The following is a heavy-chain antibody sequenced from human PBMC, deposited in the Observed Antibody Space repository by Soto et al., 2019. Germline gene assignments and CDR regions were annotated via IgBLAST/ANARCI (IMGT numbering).Heavy chain of an antibody. Sequence: QVVLQESGPGLVKPSQTLSLTCAVSGGSLSRGGQSWSWIRQPPVKGLEWLGFIYYTGSTYYNPSLKSRVTLSVDRSTTQFSRNRTSVTAADTAMYFCARAPPGPSPRWDVWGQGTTVTASS. CDR2: IYYTGST. CDR3: ARAPPGPSPRWDV. J-gene: IGHJ6*02. V-gene: IGHV4-30-2*01. D-gene: IGHD3-10*01. CDR1: GGSLSRGGQS.